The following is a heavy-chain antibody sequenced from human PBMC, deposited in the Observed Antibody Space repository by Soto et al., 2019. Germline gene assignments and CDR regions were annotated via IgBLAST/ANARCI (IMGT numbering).Heavy chain of an antibody. Sequence: PSETLSLTCTVSGGSISSSSYYWGWIRQPPGKGLEWIGSIYYSGSTYYNPSLKSRVTISVDTSKNQFSLKLSSVTAADTAVYYCARPYGEGAFDIWGQGTMVTVS. V-gene: IGHV4-39*01. D-gene: IGHD4-17*01. CDR3: ARPYGEGAFDI. CDR1: GGSISSSSYY. J-gene: IGHJ3*02. CDR2: IYYSGST.